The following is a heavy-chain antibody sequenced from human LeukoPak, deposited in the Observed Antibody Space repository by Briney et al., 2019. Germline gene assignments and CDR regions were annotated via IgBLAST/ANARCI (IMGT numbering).Heavy chain of an antibody. J-gene: IGHJ6*02. CDR2: INPSGGST. D-gene: IGHD6-13*01. CDR1: GYTFTSYY. V-gene: IGHV1-46*01. Sequence: ASVKVSCKASGYTFTSYYMHWVRQAPGQGLEWMGIINPSGGSTSYAQKFQGRVTMTRDTSTSTVYMELSSLRSEDTAVYYCARVIGQQLVPDYYYYGMDVWGQGTTVTVSS. CDR3: ARVIGQQLVPDYYYYGMDV.